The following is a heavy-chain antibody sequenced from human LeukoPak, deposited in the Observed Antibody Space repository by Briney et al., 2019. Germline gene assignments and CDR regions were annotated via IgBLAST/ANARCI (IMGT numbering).Heavy chain of an antibody. Sequence: PSETLSLTCTVSGGSISSSSYYWGWIRQPPGKGLEWIGSIYYSGSTYYNPSLKSRVTISVDTSKNQFSLKLSSVTAADTAVYYCARLNVGGYYHFDYWGQGTLVTVSS. CDR2: IYYSGST. J-gene: IGHJ4*02. CDR3: ARLNVGGYYHFDY. CDR1: GGSISSSSYY. V-gene: IGHV4-39*01. D-gene: IGHD3-22*01.